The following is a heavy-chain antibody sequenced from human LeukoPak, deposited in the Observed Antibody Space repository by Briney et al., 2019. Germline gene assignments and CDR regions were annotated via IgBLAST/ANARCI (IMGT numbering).Heavy chain of an antibody. Sequence: GGSLRLSCAASGFTFSSYAMHWVRQAPGKGLEWVAVISYDGSNKYYADSVKGRFTISRDNSKNTLYLQMNSLRAEDTAVYYCAKDLKAVAGDYWGQGTLVTVSS. CDR1: GFTFSSYA. J-gene: IGHJ4*02. V-gene: IGHV3-30*04. D-gene: IGHD6-19*01. CDR3: AKDLKAVAGDY. CDR2: ISYDGSNK.